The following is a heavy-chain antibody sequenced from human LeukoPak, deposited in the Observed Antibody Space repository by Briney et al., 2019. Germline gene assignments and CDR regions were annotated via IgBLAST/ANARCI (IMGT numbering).Heavy chain of an antibody. CDR3: ARGDGSSSGLYFQY. V-gene: IGHV3-7*01. J-gene: IGHJ4*02. Sequence: DSVKSRFTISRDNPNNLLYLQINSLRAEDTAVYYCARGDGSSSGLYFQYWGQGSLVTVSS. D-gene: IGHD6-6*01.